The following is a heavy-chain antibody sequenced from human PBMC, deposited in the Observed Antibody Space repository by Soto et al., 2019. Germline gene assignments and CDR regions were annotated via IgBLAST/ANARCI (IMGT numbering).Heavy chain of an antibody. V-gene: IGHV3-30*18. CDR2: ISYDGSNK. J-gene: IGHJ6*02. CDR3: AKPQGYCTNGVCPLYYYGMDV. D-gene: IGHD2-8*01. CDR1: GFTFSSYG. Sequence: GGSLRLSCAASGFTFSSYGMHWVRQAPGKGLEWVAVISYDGSNKYYADSVKGRFTISRDNSKNTLYLQMNSLRAEDTAVYYCAKPQGYCTNGVCPLYYYGMDVWGQGTTVTVSS.